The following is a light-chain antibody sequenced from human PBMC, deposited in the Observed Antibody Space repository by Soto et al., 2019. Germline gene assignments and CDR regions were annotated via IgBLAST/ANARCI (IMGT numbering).Light chain of an antibody. CDR2: GAS. V-gene: IGKV3-15*01. CDR1: QSVSSK. Sequence: EIVMTQAPATLCVSPGESATLSCRASQSVSSKLAGYQQKTGQATRLLIDGASTRTTGIPARFIGSGSGTEFTLTISSLQSEDFAVYFCQQYNNWPPTWTFGQGTKVEIK. J-gene: IGKJ1*01. CDR3: QQYNNWPPTWT.